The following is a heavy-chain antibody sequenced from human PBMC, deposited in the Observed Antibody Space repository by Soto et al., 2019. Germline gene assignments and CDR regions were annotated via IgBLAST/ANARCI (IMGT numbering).Heavy chain of an antibody. V-gene: IGHV3-72*01. J-gene: IGHJ1*01. Sequence: EVQLVESGGDLVQPGGSLRLSCAVSGVPFSERYMDWVRQAPGKGLEWVGRSKTRIYSYIKEYAASVKGRLTMSKDISKNSFYRERSRLKAEVAAVYYCATSLGMPGTGYWGQGTLVTVSS. CDR3: ATSLGMPGTGY. CDR1: GVPFSERY. CDR2: SKTRIYSYIK. D-gene: IGHD3-9*01.